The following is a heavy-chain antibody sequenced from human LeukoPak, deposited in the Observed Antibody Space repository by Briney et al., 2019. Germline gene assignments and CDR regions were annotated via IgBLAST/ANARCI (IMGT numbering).Heavy chain of an antibody. CDR3: ATAYGDYGDAFDI. CDR1: RYTLTELS. V-gene: IGHV1-24*01. J-gene: IGHJ3*02. D-gene: IGHD4-17*01. CDR2: FDPEDGET. Sequence: ASVKVSCKVSRYTLTELSMHWVRQAPGKGLEWMGGFDPEDGETIYAQKFQGRVTMTEDTSTDTAYMELSSLRSEDTAVYYCATAYGDYGDAFDIWGQGTMVTVSS.